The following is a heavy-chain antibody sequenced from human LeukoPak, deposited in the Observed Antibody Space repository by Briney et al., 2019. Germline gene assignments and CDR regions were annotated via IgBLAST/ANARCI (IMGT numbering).Heavy chain of an antibody. D-gene: IGHD3-10*01. Sequence: GGSLRLSCEASGFDFSSHAMNWVRQAPGKGLEWVSAISGSGGSTYYADSVKGRFTISRDNSKNTLYLQMNSLRAEDTAVYYCAKATEYGSGSGAFDIWGQGTMVTVSS. V-gene: IGHV3-23*01. CDR3: AKATEYGSGSGAFDI. CDR2: ISGSGGST. CDR1: GFDFSSHA. J-gene: IGHJ3*02.